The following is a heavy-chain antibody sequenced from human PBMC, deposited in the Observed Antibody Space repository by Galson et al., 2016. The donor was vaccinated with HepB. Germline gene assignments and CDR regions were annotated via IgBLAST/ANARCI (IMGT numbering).Heavy chain of an antibody. CDR3: ARHKPAALRLVDLSFNY. J-gene: IGHJ4*02. V-gene: IGHV5-10-1*01. D-gene: IGHD3-16*02. Sequence: GRIDPGDSYTNYSPSFEGHVTISADKSIGAAYLQWNSLKASDSGVYYCARHKPAALRLVDLSFNYWGQGTLVTVSS. CDR2: IDPGDSYT.